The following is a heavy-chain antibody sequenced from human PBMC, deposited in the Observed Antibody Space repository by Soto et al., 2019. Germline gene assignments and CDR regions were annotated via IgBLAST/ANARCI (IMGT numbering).Heavy chain of an antibody. CDR3: AHKGGRGAGMDV. J-gene: IGHJ6*02. CDR2: IYWDNDK. CDR1: GFSVSTSGVG. V-gene: IGHV2-5*02. Sequence: QITLKESGPTLVKPTQTLTLTCTFSGFSVSTSGVGVAWIRQSPGKALEWLALIYWDNDKRYSPFLQSRVTNTKDTSKTLVVLTTTNMDPVDTATYYCAHKGGRGAGMDVWGQGTTVTVSS. D-gene: IGHD2-15*01.